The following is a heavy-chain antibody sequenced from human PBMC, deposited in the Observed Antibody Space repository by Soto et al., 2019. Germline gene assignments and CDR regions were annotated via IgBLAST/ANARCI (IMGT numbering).Heavy chain of an antibody. CDR2: IIPILGIA. CDR1: GGTFSSYT. Sequence: ASVKVSCKASGGTFSSYTINWVRQAPGQGLEWMGKIIPILGIANYAQKFQGRVTITADKSTSTDYMKLSSLRSEDTAVYYCARYDYGDYFTYWGQGTLVTVSS. V-gene: IGHV1-69*02. D-gene: IGHD4-17*01. J-gene: IGHJ4*02. CDR3: ARYDYGDYFTY.